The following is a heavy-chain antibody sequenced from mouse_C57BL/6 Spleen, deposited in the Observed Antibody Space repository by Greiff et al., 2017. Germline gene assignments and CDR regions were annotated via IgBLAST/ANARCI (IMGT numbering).Heavy chain of an antibody. D-gene: IGHD1-1*01. CDR1: GFTFSSYG. V-gene: IGHV5-6*01. J-gene: IGHJ2*01. CDR2: ISSGGSYT. CDR3: ARHYYGSEAYYFDY. Sequence: VQLKESGGDLVKPGGSLKLSCAASGFTFSSYGLSWVRQTPDKRLEWVATISSGGSYTYYPDSVKGRFTISRDNAKNTLYLQMSSLKSEDTAMYYCARHYYGSEAYYFDYWGQGTTLTVSS.